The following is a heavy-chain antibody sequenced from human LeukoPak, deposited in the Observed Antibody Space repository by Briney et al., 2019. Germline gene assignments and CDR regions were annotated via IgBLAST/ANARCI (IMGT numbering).Heavy chain of an antibody. D-gene: IGHD3-10*02. J-gene: IGHJ6*04. CDR3: AELGITMIGGV. Sequence: GGSPRLSCAASGFTFCSYEMNWGRPAPGEGLGWVSYISSSGSTIYYADSVKGRFTISRDNAKNSLYLQMNSLRAEDTAVYYCAELGITMIGGVWGKGTTVTISS. CDR1: GFTFCSYE. V-gene: IGHV3-48*03. CDR2: ISSSGSTI.